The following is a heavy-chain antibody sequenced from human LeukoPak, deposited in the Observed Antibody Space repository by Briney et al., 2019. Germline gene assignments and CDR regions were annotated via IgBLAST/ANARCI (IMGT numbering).Heavy chain of an antibody. CDR3: ARVKYGVAAAGMADY. V-gene: IGHV3-64*01. CDR1: GFTFSSYA. CDR2: ISSNGGST. J-gene: IGHJ4*02. Sequence: GGSLRLSCAASGFTFSSYAMHWVRQAPGKGLEYVSAISSNGGSTYYANSVKGRFTIYRDNSKNTLYLQMGSLRAEDMAVYYCARVKYGVAAAGMADYWGQGTLVTVSS. D-gene: IGHD6-13*01.